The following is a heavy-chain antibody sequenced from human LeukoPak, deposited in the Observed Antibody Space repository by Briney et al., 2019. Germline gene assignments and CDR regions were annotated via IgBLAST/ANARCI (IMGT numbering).Heavy chain of an antibody. V-gene: IGHV1-24*01. CDR2: FDPEDGET. J-gene: IGHJ6*02. D-gene: IGHD3-9*01. CDR1: GYTLTELS. CDR3: ATWNNVLRYSDWFPYGMDV. Sequence: GASVKVSCKVSGYTLTELSMHWVRQAPGKGLEWMGGFDPEDGETIYAQKFQGRVTMTEDTSTDTAYMELSSLRSEDTAVYYCATWNNVLRYSDWFPYGMDVWGQGTTVTVSS.